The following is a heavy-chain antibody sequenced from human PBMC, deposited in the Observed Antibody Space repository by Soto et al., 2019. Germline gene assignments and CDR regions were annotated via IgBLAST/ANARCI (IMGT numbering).Heavy chain of an antibody. CDR3: AKERGLTVTTRFFDY. Sequence: QVQLVESGGGVVQPGRSLRLSCAASGFTFSSYGMHWVRQAPGKGLEWVAVISYDGRNKNYADSVKGRFTISRDNSKNPLDLQMNSLGAQDTAVYYCAKERGLTVTTRFFDYWGQGTLVTLS. V-gene: IGHV3-30*18. J-gene: IGHJ4*02. D-gene: IGHD4-17*01. CDR2: ISYDGRNK. CDR1: GFTFSSYG.